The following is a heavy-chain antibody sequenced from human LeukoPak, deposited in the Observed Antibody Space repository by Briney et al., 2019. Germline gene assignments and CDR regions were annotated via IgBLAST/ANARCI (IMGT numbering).Heavy chain of an antibody. J-gene: IGHJ4*02. CDR1: GFTFSSYS. V-gene: IGHV3-74*01. Sequence: SGGSLRLSCAASGFTFSSYSMNWVRQAPGKGLVWVSHVKNDGSSTTYADSVKGRFTISRDNAKNTLYLQMNSLRAEDTAVYYCARGWSSFDFWGQGTLVTVSS. CDR2: VKNDGSST. CDR3: ARGWSSFDF. D-gene: IGHD2-15*01.